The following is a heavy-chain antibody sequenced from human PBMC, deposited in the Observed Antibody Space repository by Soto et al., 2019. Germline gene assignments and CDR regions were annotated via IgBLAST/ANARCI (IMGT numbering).Heavy chain of an antibody. J-gene: IGHJ4*02. CDR3: ARVLFTATTAVDY. CDR2: ITGTDGST. CDR1: GFTFSNYA. Sequence: GGSLRLSCAASGFTFSNYAMNWVRQAPGKGLEWVSTITGTDGSTYYADFVKGRFTVSRDNSKNTLFLQMNSLRADDTAVYYCARVLFTATTAVDYWGQGTLVTVSS. V-gene: IGHV3-23*01. D-gene: IGHD4-17*01.